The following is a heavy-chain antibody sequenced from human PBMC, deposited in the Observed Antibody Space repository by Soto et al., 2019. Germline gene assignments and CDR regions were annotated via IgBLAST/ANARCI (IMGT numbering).Heavy chain of an antibody. J-gene: IGHJ4*02. CDR3: ARVLFTATTAVDY. CDR2: ITGTDGST. CDR1: GFTFSNYA. Sequence: GGSLRLSCAASGFTFSNYAMNWVRQAPGKGLEWVSTITGTDGSTYYADFVKGRFTVSRDNSKNTLFLQMNSLRADDTAVYYCARVLFTATTAVDYWGQGTLVTVSS. V-gene: IGHV3-23*01. D-gene: IGHD4-17*01.